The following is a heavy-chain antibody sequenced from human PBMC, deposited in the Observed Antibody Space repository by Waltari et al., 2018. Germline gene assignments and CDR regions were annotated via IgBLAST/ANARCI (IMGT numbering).Heavy chain of an antibody. CDR2: IYHSGNT. D-gene: IGHD3-3*01. V-gene: IGHV4-38-2*01. CDR1: GYSIRSGYY. CDR3: ARHGTRITMTSSFEY. J-gene: IGHJ4*02. Sequence: QVQLQESGPGLVKPSETLSLTCVVSGYSIRSGYYWGWIRQPPGKGLERIGSIYHSGNTYYNPSLKSRVTISVDTSKNQFSLKLSSVTAADTAVYYCARHGTRITMTSSFEYWGQGTLVTVSS.